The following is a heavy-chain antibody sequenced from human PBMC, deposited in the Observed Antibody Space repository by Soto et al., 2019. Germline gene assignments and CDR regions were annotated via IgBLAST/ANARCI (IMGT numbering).Heavy chain of an antibody. J-gene: IGHJ4*02. D-gene: IGHD6-19*01. CDR3: ARDGYSSGWDSFDY. V-gene: IGHV3-48*02. Sequence: EVQLVESGGGLGQPGGSLRLSCAASGFTFSSYSMNWVRQAPGKGLEWVAYISSSSSTIYYTDSVKGRFTISRDNAKNTLYLQMDSLRDEATAVYYCARDGYSSGWDSFDYWGQGIPVTVSA. CDR2: ISSSSSTI. CDR1: GFTFSSYS.